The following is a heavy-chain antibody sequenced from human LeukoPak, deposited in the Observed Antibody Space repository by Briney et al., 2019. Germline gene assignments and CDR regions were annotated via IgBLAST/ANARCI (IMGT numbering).Heavy chain of an antibody. D-gene: IGHD5-18*01. CDR2: IFGTA. V-gene: IGHV1-69*06. J-gene: IGHJ6*02. CDR3: ARGNGYSYGKYYGMDV. Sequence: IFGTANYAQKFQGRVTITADKSTSTAYMELSSLRSEDTAVYYCARGNGYSYGKYYGMDVWGQGTTVTVSS.